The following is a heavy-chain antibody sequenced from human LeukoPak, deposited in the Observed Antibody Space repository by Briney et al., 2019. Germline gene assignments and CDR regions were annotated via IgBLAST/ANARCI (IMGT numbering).Heavy chain of an antibody. J-gene: IGHJ4*02. CDR1: RYIFTSYY. D-gene: IGHD6-13*01. CDR3: VRDRGSSWFADY. Sequence: ASVTVSFKASRYIFTSYYIHWVRQAPGQGLEWMGWINPNNGGTKYAQKFQGRVTMTSGTSISTAYMELSRLRSDDTALYYCVRDRGSSWFADYWGQGTLVTVSS. CDR2: INPNNGGT. V-gene: IGHV1-2*02.